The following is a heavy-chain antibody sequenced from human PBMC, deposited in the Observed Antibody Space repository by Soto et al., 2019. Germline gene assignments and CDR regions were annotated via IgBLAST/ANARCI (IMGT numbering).Heavy chain of an antibody. CDR3: ASRYLEYCFSATCSAAIYW. CDR2: IKQDGSEK. D-gene: IGHD2-15*01. J-gene: IGHJ4*01. V-gene: IGHV3-7*05. Sequence: PGGSLRLSCAASGFTFRTYWMSWVRQAPGKGLEWVANIKQDGSEKYYVDSVKGRFTISRDNTKKSLYLQMNSLRAEDTAVYYCASRYLEYCFSATCSAAIYWWGQGTLVTVSS. CDR1: GFTFRTYW.